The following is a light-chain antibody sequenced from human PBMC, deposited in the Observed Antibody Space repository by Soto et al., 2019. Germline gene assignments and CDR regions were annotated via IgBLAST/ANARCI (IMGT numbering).Light chain of an antibody. CDR1: QTISSW. J-gene: IGKJ1*01. CDR3: QHYNSYSEA. V-gene: IGKV1-5*03. CDR2: KAS. Sequence: DIQMPQYPATLSGSVGDRVTIPCLASQTISSWLAWYQQEPGKAPKLLIYKASTLKSGVPSRFSGSGSGTEFTLTISSLQPDDFATYYCQHYNSYSEAFGQGTKVDNK.